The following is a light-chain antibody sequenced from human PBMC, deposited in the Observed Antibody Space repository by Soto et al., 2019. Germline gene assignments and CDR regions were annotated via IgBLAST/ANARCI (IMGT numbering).Light chain of an antibody. J-gene: IGKJ1*01. V-gene: IGKV1-27*01. CDR1: QGISNY. CDR3: QKYNSAPPGT. CDR2: AAS. Sequence: DIQMTQSPSSRSASVGDRVTITCRASQGISNYLAWYQQKPGKVPKLLIYAASTLQSGVPSRFSGSGSGTDFTLTISSLQPEVVATYYCQKYNSAPPGTFGQGTKVEIK.